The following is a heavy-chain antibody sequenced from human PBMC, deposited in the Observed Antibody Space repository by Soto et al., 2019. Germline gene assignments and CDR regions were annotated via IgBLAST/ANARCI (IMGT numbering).Heavy chain of an antibody. CDR1: GFTFSSYG. Sequence: QVQLVESGGGVVQPGRSLRLSCAASGFTFSSYGMHWVRQAPGKGLEWVAVIWYDGSNKYYADSVKGRFNISRDNSKNTLYLQMNSLRAEDTAVYYCARDFTAAAGIPYYGMDVWGQGTTVTVSS. J-gene: IGHJ6*02. D-gene: IGHD6-13*01. CDR3: ARDFTAAAGIPYYGMDV. V-gene: IGHV3-33*01. CDR2: IWYDGSNK.